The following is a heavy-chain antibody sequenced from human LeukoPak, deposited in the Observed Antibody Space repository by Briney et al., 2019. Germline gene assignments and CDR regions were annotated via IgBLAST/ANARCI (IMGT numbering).Heavy chain of an antibody. Sequence: SETLSLTCAVYGGSFSGYYWSWIRQPPGKGLEWIGEINHSGSTNYNPSLKSRVTISVDTSKNQCSLKLSSVTAADTAVYYCARTALRGYSSSGLKFDYWGEGTLVTVSS. CDR3: ARTALRGYSSSGLKFDY. CDR2: INHSGST. D-gene: IGHD6-13*01. V-gene: IGHV4-34*01. J-gene: IGHJ4*02. CDR1: GGSFSGYY.